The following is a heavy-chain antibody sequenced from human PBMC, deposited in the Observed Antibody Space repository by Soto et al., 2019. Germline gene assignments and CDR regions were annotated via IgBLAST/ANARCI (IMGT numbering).Heavy chain of an antibody. CDR1: GFTFSDNY. CDR3: VTGVRQPDF. V-gene: IGHV3-11*06. Sequence: GGSLRLSCAASGFTFSDNYMGWIRQPPGRGLEYISYISGSSSDTNYGGSVKGRFTISRDNAKNSLYLQMDGLRAEDTAVYYCVTGVRQPDFRGRGTLVTVSS. D-gene: IGHD1-1*01. J-gene: IGHJ4*02. CDR2: ISGSSSDT.